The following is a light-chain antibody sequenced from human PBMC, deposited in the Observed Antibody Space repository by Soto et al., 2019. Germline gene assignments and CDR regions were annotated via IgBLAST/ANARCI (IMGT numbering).Light chain of an antibody. CDR2: DVT. CDR3: CSYAAGDSFK. V-gene: IGLV2-11*01. J-gene: IGLJ2*01. Sequence: QSALTQPRSVSGSPGQSVTISCTGTSSDVGSYHYVSWHQQHPGKAPKLVIYDVTQRPSGVPDRFSASKSGITASLTISGLQAEDEADYYCCSYAAGDSFKFGGGTKLTVL. CDR1: SSDVGSYHY.